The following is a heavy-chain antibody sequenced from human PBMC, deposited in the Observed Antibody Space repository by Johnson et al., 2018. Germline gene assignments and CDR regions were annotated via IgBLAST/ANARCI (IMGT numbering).Heavy chain of an antibody. J-gene: IGHJ3*02. CDR2: ISGSAGTI. CDR1: GFTFSSYA. Sequence: VQLVESGGGLVKPGGSXRLSCAASGFTFSSYAMSWVRQAPGKGLEWVSAISGSAGTIYYADAVKGRFTISRDNSKDTLYLQMNRLRAEATAVYYCVKDIVVVPAANDAFDIWGQGTMVTVSS. V-gene: IGHV3-23*04. D-gene: IGHD2-2*01. CDR3: VKDIVVVPAANDAFDI.